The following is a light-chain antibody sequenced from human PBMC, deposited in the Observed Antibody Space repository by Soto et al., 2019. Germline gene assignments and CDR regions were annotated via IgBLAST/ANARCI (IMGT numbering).Light chain of an antibody. J-gene: IGKJ3*01. CDR1: QSVSSSY. CDR3: QQYGSSPRVT. Sequence: EIVLTQSPGTLSLSPGERATLSCRASQSVSSSYLAWYQQKPGQAPRLLIYGASSRATGIPDRFSGSGSGTDFTLTISRLEPEDFAVYYCQQYGSSPRVTIGPGTKVDIK. V-gene: IGKV3-20*01. CDR2: GAS.